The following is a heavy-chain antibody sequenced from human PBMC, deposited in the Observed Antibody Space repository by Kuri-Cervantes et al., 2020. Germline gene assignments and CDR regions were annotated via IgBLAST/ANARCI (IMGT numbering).Heavy chain of an antibody. D-gene: IGHD3-3*01. CDR2: IYHSGST. V-gene: IGHV4-38-2*01. CDR3: AHSGIFEAFDI. Sequence: SETLSLTCAVSGYSISSGYYWGWIRQPPGKGLEWIGSIYHSGSTYYNLSLKSRVTISVDTSKNQFSLKLSSVTAADTAVYYCAHSGIFEAFDIWGQGTMVTVSS. CDR1: GYSISSGYY. J-gene: IGHJ3*02.